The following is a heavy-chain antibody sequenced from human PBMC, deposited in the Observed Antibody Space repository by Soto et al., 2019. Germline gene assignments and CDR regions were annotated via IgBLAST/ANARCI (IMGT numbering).Heavy chain of an antibody. CDR3: AKLGSLGHPYYYGMDV. J-gene: IGHJ6*02. CDR2: ISSSSSSI. V-gene: IGHV3-48*04. Sequence: GGSLRLSCAASGFTFSSYSMNWVRQAPGKGLEWVSYISSSSSSIYYADSVKGRFTVSRDNAKTSLYLQMNSLRAEDTAVYYCAKLGSLGHPYYYGMDVWGPGTTVTVSS. D-gene: IGHD3-16*01. CDR1: GFTFSSYS.